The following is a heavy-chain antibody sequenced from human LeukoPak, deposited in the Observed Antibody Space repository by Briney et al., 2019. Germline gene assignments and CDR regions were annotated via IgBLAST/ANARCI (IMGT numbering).Heavy chain of an antibody. J-gene: IGHJ4*02. D-gene: IGHD3-9*01. V-gene: IGHV3-11*01. CDR1: GFTFSDYY. CDR2: ISSSGSTI. Sequence: GGSLRLSCAASGFTFSDYYMSWIRQAPGKGLEWVSYISSSGSTIYYADSAKGRFTISRDNAKNSLYLQMNSLRAEDTAVYYCASSRLVTNSLDYWGQGTLVTVSS. CDR3: ASSRLVTNSLDY.